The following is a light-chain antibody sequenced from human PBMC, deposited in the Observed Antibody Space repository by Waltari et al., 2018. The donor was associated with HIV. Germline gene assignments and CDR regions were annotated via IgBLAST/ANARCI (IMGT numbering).Light chain of an antibody. V-gene: IGLV1-47*01. CDR3: AAWDDSLSAVV. Sequence: QSVLTQPPSASGTPGQRVTISCSGSSSNIGSYYVYWYQQLPGTAPKLLIYRNNQRPSGVPDRFSGSKSGTSASLAINGLRSEDEADYYCAAWDDSLSAVVFGGGTKLTVL. CDR2: RNN. J-gene: IGLJ3*02. CDR1: SSNIGSYY.